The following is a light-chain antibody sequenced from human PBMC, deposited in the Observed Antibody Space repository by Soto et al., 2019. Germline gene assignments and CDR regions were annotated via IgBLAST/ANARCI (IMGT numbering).Light chain of an antibody. J-gene: IGKJ1*01. V-gene: IGKV1-39*01. CDR3: QQDYNFPRT. CDR1: ETIDTY. CDR2: FAS. Sequence: DIQMTQSPSSLSASVGDRVTITCRASETIDTYLNWYQQKPGKAPRLLIYFASSLQSGVPVRFSGSGSGTEFTLTIGSLQREDFATYFCQQDYNFPRTFGLGTKLEIK.